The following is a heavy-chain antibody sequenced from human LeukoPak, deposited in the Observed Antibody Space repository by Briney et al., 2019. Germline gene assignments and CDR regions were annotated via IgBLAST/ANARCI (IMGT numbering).Heavy chain of an antibody. D-gene: IGHD5-18*01. J-gene: IGHJ4*02. Sequence: PGGSLRLSCAASGFTFSRYSMNWVRQAPGKGLEWVSSISSSSSYIYYADSVKGRFTISRDNAKNSLYLQMNSLRAEDTAVYYCARDKYSYGSPGYWGQGTLVTVSS. CDR3: ARDKYSYGSPGY. CDR1: GFTFSRYS. CDR2: ISSSSSYI. V-gene: IGHV3-21*01.